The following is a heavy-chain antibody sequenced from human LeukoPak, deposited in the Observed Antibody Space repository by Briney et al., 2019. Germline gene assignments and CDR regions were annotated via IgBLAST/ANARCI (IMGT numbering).Heavy chain of an antibody. J-gene: IGHJ3*02. Sequence: RSSETLSLTCTVSGGSISSYYWSWIRQPPGKGLEWIGYIYYSGSTYYNPSLKSRVTISVDTSKNQFSLKLSSVTAADTAVYYCARSSRTTVATAGDAFDIWGQGTMVTVSS. CDR3: ARSSRTTVATAGDAFDI. V-gene: IGHV4-59*04. D-gene: IGHD4-23*01. CDR1: GGSISSYY. CDR2: IYYSGST.